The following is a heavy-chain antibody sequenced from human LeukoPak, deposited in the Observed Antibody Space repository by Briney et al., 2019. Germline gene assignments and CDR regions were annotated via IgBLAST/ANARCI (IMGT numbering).Heavy chain of an antibody. V-gene: IGHV4-39*07. Sequence: SETLSLTCIVSGDSISSTSYYWAWIRQPPGKGLGWIGEINHSGSTNYNPSLKSRATISVDTSKNQFSLKLSSVTAADTAVYYCARNQLLPYYYYYGMDVWGQGTTVTVSS. CDR1: GDSISSTSYY. J-gene: IGHJ6*02. CDR2: INHSGST. D-gene: IGHD2-2*01. CDR3: ARNQLLPYYYYYGMDV.